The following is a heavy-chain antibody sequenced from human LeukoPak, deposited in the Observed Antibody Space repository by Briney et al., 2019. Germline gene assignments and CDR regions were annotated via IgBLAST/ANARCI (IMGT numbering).Heavy chain of an antibody. CDR2: ISSSSTYI. CDR1: GFTFSSYS. D-gene: IGHD1-26*01. J-gene: IGHJ4*02. Sequence: GGSLRLSCAASGFTFSSYSMNWVRQAPGKGLEWVSSISSSSTYIYYADSVKGRFTISRDNAKNSLYLQMNSLRAEDTALYYCASGGIYYGAAFDFWGQGSLVTVSA. CDR3: ASGGIYYGAAFDF. V-gene: IGHV3-21*04.